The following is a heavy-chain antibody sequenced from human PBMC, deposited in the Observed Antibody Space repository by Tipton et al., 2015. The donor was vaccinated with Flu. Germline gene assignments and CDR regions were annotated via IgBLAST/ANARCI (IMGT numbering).Heavy chain of an antibody. V-gene: IGHV4-59*12. D-gene: IGHD6-19*01. Sequence: TLSLTCTVSGGSISNYYWGWIRQPPGKGLEWIGYIYYSGITNYNPSLKSRVTMSVDTSKNQFSLKLSSMTAADTAVYYCARGQGNSGWRYFDYWGQGTLVTVSS. CDR3: ARGQGNSGWRYFDY. CDR1: GGSISNYY. CDR2: IYYSGIT. J-gene: IGHJ4*02.